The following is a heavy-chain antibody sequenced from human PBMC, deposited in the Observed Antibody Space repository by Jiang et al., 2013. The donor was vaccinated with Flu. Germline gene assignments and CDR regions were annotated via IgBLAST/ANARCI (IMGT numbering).Heavy chain of an antibody. Sequence: TLTCTFSGFSLNTPGMRVSSDPSAPREGPGVACTHLWDDDERYRPSLKSRLTITKDIFKNQVVLMMTNMDPVDTATYYCAHRKGIWGAFDVWGQGTMATVSS. CDR1: GFSLNTPGMR. D-gene: IGHD7-27*01. J-gene: IGHJ3*01. CDR2: LWDDDE. V-gene: IGHV2-5*08. CDR3: AHRKGIWGAFDV.